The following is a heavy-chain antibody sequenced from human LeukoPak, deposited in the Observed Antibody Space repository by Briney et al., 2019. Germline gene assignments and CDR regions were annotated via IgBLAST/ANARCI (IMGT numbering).Heavy chain of an antibody. V-gene: IGHV4-59*01. J-gene: IGHJ4*02. CDR2: IYYSGST. D-gene: IGHD1-7*01. CDR1: GGSISSYY. CDR3: ARVNNWIYDFDY. Sequence: SETLSLTCTVSGGSISSYYWSWIRQPPGKGLEWIGYIYYSGSTNYNPSLKSRVTISVDTSKNQFSLKLSSVTAADTAVYYCARVNNWIYDFDYWGQGTLVTVSS.